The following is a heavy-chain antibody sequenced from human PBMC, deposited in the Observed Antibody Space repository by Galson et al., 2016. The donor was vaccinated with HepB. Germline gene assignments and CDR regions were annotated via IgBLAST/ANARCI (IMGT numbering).Heavy chain of an antibody. D-gene: IGHD3-9*01. CDR3: AREPVRLDDLLTGPPKNPDY. CDR1: GFTFSRYE. J-gene: IGHJ4*02. Sequence: SLRLSCAASGFTFSRYEMNWVRQPPGKGLEWVSYISSSGTTIYYADSVKGRFTISRDNAKNSLYLQMNSLRAEDTAVYYCAREPVRLDDLLTGPPKNPDYWGQGTLVTVSS. V-gene: IGHV3-48*03. CDR2: ISSSGTTI.